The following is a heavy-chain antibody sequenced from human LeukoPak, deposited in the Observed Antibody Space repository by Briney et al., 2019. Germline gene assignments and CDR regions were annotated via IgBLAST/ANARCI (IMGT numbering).Heavy chain of an antibody. V-gene: IGHV3-7*04. Sequence: GGSLRLSCAASGFTVSSNYMSWVRQAPGEGLEWVANIKQDGTEKYYMDSVKGRFSISRDNAKNSLYLQMNALRAEDTAVYYCARDVRPDYWGQGTLVTVST. D-gene: IGHD6-6*01. CDR3: ARDVRPDY. CDR2: IKQDGTEK. CDR1: GFTVSSNY. J-gene: IGHJ4*02.